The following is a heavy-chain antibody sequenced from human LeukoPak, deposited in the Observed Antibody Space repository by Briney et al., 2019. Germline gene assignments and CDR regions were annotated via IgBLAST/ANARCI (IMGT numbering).Heavy chain of an antibody. CDR1: GDSISSGYY. J-gene: IGHJ4*02. CDR3: VRNSSGWFFDY. CDR2: IYHSGST. D-gene: IGHD6-19*01. V-gene: IGHV4-38-2*01. Sequence: SETLSLTCDVSGDSISSGYYWGWIRQSPGKGLEWIGSIYHSGSTTYNPSLKSRVTISADTSKNQFSLKVRSVTAADTAVYYCVRNSSGWFFDYWGQRTLVTVSS.